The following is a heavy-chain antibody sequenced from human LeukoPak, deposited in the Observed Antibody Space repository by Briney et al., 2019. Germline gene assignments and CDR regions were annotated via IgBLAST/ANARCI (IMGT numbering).Heavy chain of an antibody. D-gene: IGHD3-22*01. CDR2: INAGNGNT. Sequence: ASVKVSCTASGYTFTSYAMHWVRQAPGQRLEWMGWINAGNGNTKYSQKFQGRVTITRDTSASTAYMELSSLRSEDTAVYYCARERDSSGYYESDYWGQGTLVTVSS. J-gene: IGHJ4*02. CDR1: GYTFTSYA. V-gene: IGHV1-3*01. CDR3: ARERDSSGYYESDY.